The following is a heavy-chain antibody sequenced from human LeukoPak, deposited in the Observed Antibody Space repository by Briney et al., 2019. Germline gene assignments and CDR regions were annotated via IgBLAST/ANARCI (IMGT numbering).Heavy chain of an antibody. CDR1: GFTFSSYE. V-gene: IGHV4-39*07. J-gene: IGHJ4*02. Sequence: GSLRLSCAASGFTFSSYEMNWVRQAPGKGLEWIGSIYYSGSTYYNPSLKGRVTISIDTSKNQFSLKLSSVTAADTAVYYCARGRAAAGTLVWDYWGQGTLVTVSS. D-gene: IGHD6-13*01. CDR2: IYYSGST. CDR3: ARGRAAAGTLVWDY.